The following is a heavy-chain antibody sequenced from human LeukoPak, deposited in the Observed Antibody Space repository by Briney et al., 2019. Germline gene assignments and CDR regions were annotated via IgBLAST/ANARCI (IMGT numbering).Heavy chain of an antibody. J-gene: IGHJ4*02. CDR1: GYSISSGYY. V-gene: IGHV4-38-2*01. D-gene: IGHD3-3*01. Sequence: SETLSLTCAVSGYSISSGYYWGWVRQPPGKGLEWIGSIYHSGSTYYNPSLKSRVTISVDTSKNQFSLKLSSVTAADTAVYYCARHVSGDYDFWSGYQRPFDYWGQGTLVTVSS. CDR2: IYHSGST. CDR3: ARHVSGDYDFWSGYQRPFDY.